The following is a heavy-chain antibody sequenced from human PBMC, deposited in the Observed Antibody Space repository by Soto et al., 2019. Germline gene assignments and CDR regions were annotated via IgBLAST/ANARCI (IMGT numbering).Heavy chain of an antibody. Sequence: EVQLVETGGGLIQPGGSLRLSCAASGFTVSSNYMSWVRQAPGKGLEWVSVIYSGGSTYYADSVKGRFTISRDNSKNTLYLQMNSLRAEDTAMYYCASHQMVVRGVIMTFDGMDVWGQGTTVTVSS. D-gene: IGHD3-10*01. CDR2: IYSGGST. V-gene: IGHV3-53*02. CDR3: ASHQMVVRGVIMTFDGMDV. J-gene: IGHJ6*02. CDR1: GFTVSSNY.